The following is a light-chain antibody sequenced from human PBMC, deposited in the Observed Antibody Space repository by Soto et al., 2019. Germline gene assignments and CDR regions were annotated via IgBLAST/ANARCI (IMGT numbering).Light chain of an antibody. CDR2: DVS. Sequence: QSALTQPASVSGSPGQSITISCTGTSSDIGRYDYVSWYQHHPGKAPKLIIYDVSHRPSGLSDRFSGSKSGNTASLTISALQTEDEADYYCSSYTSTSTLSFGGGTKVTVL. V-gene: IGLV2-14*01. CDR3: SSYTSTSTLS. CDR1: SSDIGRYDY. J-gene: IGLJ2*01.